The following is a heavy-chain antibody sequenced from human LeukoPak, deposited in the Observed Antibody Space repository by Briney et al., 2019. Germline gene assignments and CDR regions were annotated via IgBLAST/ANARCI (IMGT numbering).Heavy chain of an antibody. CDR3: ARSPSGYCSGGSCLWWYFDP. CDR2: IYYSGST. Sequence: PSETLSLTCTVSGGSISSSSYYWGWIRQPPGKGLEWIGSIYYSGSTYYNPSLKSRVTISVDTSKNQFSLKLSSVTAADTAVYYCARSPSGYCSGGSCLWWYFDPWGRGTLVTVSS. V-gene: IGHV4-39*01. J-gene: IGHJ2*01. D-gene: IGHD2-15*01. CDR1: GGSISSSSYY.